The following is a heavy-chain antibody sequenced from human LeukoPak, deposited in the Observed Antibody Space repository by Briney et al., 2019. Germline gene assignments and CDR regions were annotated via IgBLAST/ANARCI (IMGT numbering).Heavy chain of an antibody. Sequence: GASVKVSCKVSGYTLTELSMHWVRQAPGQGLEWMGGIIPIFGTANYAQKFQGRVTITADESTSTAYMELSSLRSEDTAVYYCASGRLGGYSSGWYLGDYWGQGTLVTVSS. V-gene: IGHV1-69*13. CDR3: ASGRLGGYSSGWYLGDY. CDR2: IIPIFGTA. D-gene: IGHD6-19*01. CDR1: GYTLTELS. J-gene: IGHJ4*02.